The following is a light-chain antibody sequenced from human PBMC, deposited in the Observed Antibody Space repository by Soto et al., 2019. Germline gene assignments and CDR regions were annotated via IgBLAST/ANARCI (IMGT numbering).Light chain of an antibody. V-gene: IGKV3-20*01. CDR1: QSVRSTF. Sequence: VLPQSPDTLSLSPGDRATLSCRASQSVRSTFLAWYQQKPGQAPRLLIYGASNRAAGIPERFSGSASGTEFTLTISRLEPDDSATYYCQQSYSTPFTFGPGTKVDIK. J-gene: IGKJ3*01. CDR3: QQSYSTPFT. CDR2: GAS.